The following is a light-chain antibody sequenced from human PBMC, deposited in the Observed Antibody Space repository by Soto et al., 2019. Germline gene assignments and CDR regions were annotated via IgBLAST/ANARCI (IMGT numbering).Light chain of an antibody. CDR2: GNS. Sequence: QSVLTQPPSVSGAPGQRVTISCTGSSSNIGAGYDVHWYQQLPGTAPKLLIYGNSNRPSGVPDRFSGSKSGPSASLAITGLQAEDEADYYCQSYDSSLFYVFGTGTKVTVL. CDR1: SSNIGAGYD. J-gene: IGLJ1*01. CDR3: QSYDSSLFYV. V-gene: IGLV1-40*01.